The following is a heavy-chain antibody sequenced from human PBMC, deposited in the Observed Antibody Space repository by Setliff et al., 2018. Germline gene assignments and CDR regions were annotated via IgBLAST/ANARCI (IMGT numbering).Heavy chain of an antibody. CDR3: ARRDIVAQTSYDFWGMTDY. J-gene: IGHJ4*02. D-gene: IGHD5-12*01. Sequence: SETLSLTCTVSGGSITTSSYSWGWIRQPPGKGLEWIGNIYHSGTTYYNPSLKSRLTLSVDAPDNQFSVKLSSVTAAGTAVYYCARRDIVAQTSYDFWGMTDYWGQGTLVTVSS. V-gene: IGHV4-39*01. CDR2: IYHSGTT. CDR1: GGSITTSSYS.